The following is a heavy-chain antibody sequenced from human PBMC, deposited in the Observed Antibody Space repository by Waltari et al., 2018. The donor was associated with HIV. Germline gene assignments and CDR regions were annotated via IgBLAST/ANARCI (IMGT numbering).Heavy chain of an antibody. CDR2: ISGSGGST. CDR3: AKVIGYCSSTSCYAPFDY. V-gene: IGHV3-23*01. J-gene: IGHJ4*02. D-gene: IGHD2-2*01. CDR1: GFTFSSYA. Sequence: EVQLLVSGGGLVQPGGSLRLSCAASGFTFSSYAMSWVRPAPGKGLEWVSAISGSGGSTYYADSVKGRFTISRDNSKNTLYLQMNSLRAEDTAVYYCAKVIGYCSSTSCYAPFDYWGQGTLVTVSS.